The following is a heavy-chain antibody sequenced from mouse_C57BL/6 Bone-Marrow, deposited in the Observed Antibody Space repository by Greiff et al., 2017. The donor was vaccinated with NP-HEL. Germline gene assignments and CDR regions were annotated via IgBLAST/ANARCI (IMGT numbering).Heavy chain of an antibody. J-gene: IGHJ4*01. CDR1: GYTFTNYW. CDR2: IYPGGGYT. V-gene: IGHV1-63*01. D-gene: IGHD2-5*01. CDR3: ARRSNYCYARDD. Sequence: VQLQPSGAELVRPGTSVKMSCKASGYTFTNYWIGWAKQRPGHGLAWIGDIYPGGGYTNYNEKFKGKATLTADKSSSTAYMQFSSLTSEDSAIYYCARRSNYCYARDDWGQGTSVTVSS.